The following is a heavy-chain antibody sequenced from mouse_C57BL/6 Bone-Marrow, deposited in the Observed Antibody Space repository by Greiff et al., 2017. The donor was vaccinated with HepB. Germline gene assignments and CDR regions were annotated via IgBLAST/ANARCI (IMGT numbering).Heavy chain of an antibody. J-gene: IGHJ2*01. CDR2: INPSSGYT. CDR1: GYTFTSYT. CDR3: ARPQATSFDY. V-gene: IGHV1-4*01. Sequence: VKLMESGAELARPGASVKMSCKASGYTFTSYTMHWVKQRPGQGLEWIGYINPSSGYTKYNQKFKDKATLTADKSSSTAYMQLSSLTSEDSAVYYCARPQATSFDYWGQGTTLTVSS. D-gene: IGHD3-2*02.